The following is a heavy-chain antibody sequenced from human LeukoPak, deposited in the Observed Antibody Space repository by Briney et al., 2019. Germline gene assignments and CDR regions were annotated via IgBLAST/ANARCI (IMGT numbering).Heavy chain of an antibody. CDR3: AREGADYYYDSSGYYAGAFDI. D-gene: IGHD3-22*01. CDR2: ISSSSSTI. J-gene: IGHJ3*02. V-gene: IGHV3-48*01. Sequence: GGSLRLSCAASGFTFSSYSMNWVRQAPGKGLEWVSYISSSSSTICYADSVKGRFTISRDNAKNSLYLQMNSLRAEDTAVYYCAREGADYYYDSSGYYAGAFDIWGQGTMVTVSS. CDR1: GFTFSSYS.